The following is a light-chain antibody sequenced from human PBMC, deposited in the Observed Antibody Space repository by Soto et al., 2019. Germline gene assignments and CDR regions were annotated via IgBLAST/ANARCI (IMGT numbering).Light chain of an antibody. CDR1: RDDSGAYDY. Sequence: QSALTQPASGSGSPGQSITSSCAGTRDDSGAYDYVSWYQQHPGNAPKLLVYEVTNRPSGVSERFSGSKSGNTASLTISGLQAEDEADYYCNSYTNSSAVVFGGGTKVTVL. CDR3: NSYTNSSAVV. V-gene: IGLV2-14*01. J-gene: IGLJ2*01. CDR2: EVT.